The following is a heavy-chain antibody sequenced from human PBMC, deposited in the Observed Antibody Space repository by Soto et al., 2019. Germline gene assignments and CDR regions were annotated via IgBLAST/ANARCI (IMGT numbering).Heavy chain of an antibody. Sequence: PSETLSLTCAVSGGSISSSNWWSWVRQPPGKGLEWIGEIYHSGSTNYNPSLKSRVTISVDKSKNQFSLKLSSVTAADTAVYYCARGRRQWLDPYYYYYGMDVWGQGTTVTVSS. CDR3: ARGRRQWLDPYYYYYGMDV. D-gene: IGHD6-19*01. J-gene: IGHJ6*02. V-gene: IGHV4-4*02. CDR2: IYHSGST. CDR1: GGSISSSNW.